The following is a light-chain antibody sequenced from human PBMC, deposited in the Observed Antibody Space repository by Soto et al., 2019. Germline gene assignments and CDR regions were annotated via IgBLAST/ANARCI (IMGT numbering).Light chain of an antibody. CDR3: QQYYITPLT. V-gene: IGKV4-1*01. J-gene: IGKJ3*01. Sequence: DIVMTQSPDSLAVSLGERATINCKSSQPVLHSSNNRHNLAWYQRRPGQPPKLLIYWASTRESGVPDRFTGSGSGTDFTLTISSLQAEDVAVYYCQQYYITPLTFGPGTRVDLK. CDR1: QPVLHSSNNRHN. CDR2: WAS.